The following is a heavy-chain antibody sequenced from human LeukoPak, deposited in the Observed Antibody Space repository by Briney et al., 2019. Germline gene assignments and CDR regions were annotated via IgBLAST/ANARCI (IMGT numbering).Heavy chain of an antibody. V-gene: IGHV3-21*01. D-gene: IGHD5-12*01. CDR3: ARGGPTLNAFDI. J-gene: IGHJ3*02. Sequence: PGGSLRLSCAASGFTFSSYSMNWVRQAPGKGLEWVSSISSSSSYIYYADSVKGRFTISRDNAKNSLYLQMNSLRAEDTAVYYCARGGPTLNAFDIWGQGTMVTVSS. CDR1: GFTFSSYS. CDR2: ISSSSSYI.